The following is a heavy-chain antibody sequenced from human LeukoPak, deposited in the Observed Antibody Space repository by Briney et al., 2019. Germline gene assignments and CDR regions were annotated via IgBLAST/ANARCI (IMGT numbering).Heavy chain of an antibody. V-gene: IGHV3-23*01. J-gene: IGHJ5*02. D-gene: IGHD3-9*01. CDR1: GFTFSSYA. Sequence: GGSLRLSCAASGFTFSSYAMSWVRQAPGKGLEWVSAISGSGSTIYYADSVKGRFTVSRDNAKRSLYLQMNSLRAEDTAVYYCAGLTYDKRFDPWGQGTLVTVSS. CDR3: AGLTYDKRFDP. CDR2: ISGSGSTI.